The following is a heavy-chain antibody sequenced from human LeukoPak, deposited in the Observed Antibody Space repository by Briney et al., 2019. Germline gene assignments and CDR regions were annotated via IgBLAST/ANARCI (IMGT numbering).Heavy chain of an antibody. CDR3: AREWDFSSGNFYVPYFDS. CDR2: VIPILNRS. CDR1: ESSFDNFA. V-gene: IGHV1-69*04. J-gene: IGHJ4*02. Sequence: SVKVSCKTSESSFDNFAFSWVRQAPGQGLEFMGRVIPILNRSNYAQKFKDRVTITADTSTSTAYMELSSLRSDDTAVYYCAREWDFSSGNFYVPYFDSWGQGTLVTVSS. D-gene: IGHD3-10*01.